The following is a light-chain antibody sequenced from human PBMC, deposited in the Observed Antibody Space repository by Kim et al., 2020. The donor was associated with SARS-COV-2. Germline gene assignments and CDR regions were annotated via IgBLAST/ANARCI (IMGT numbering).Light chain of an antibody. V-gene: IGKV1-5*01. CDR3: QQYNSYSQT. Sequence: DIQMTQSPSTLSASVGDRVTITSRASQSISSWLAWYQQKPGKAPKLLIYDASSLESGVPSRFSGSGSGTEFTLTISSLQPDDFATYYCQQYNSYSQTFGQGTKLEI. J-gene: IGKJ1*01. CDR1: QSISSW. CDR2: DAS.